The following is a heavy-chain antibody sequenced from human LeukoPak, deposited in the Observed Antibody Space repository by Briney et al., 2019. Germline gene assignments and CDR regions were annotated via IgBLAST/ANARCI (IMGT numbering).Heavy chain of an antibody. V-gene: IGHV3-33*01. J-gene: IGHJ6*03. CDR1: GFTFSNYG. Sequence: ERSLRLSCAASGFTFSNYGMHWVRQAPGKGLEWVAVIWYDGSNKYYADSVKGRFTISRDNSKNTLYLQMNSLRAEDTAVYYCARSSGVLGFYYYYYMDVWGKGTPVTVSS. CDR3: ARSSGVLGFYYYYYMDV. D-gene: IGHD3-10*01. CDR2: IWYDGSNK.